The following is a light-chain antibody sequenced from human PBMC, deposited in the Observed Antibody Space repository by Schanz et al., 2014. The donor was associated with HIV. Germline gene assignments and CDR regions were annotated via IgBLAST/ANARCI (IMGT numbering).Light chain of an antibody. CDR2: GAS. Sequence: EVVLTQSPATLSLSPGDRATLSCRASQSVGSYLAWYQQKPGQAPRLIIYGASNRATGIPARFSGSGSGTDFTLTITSLEPEDFAVYYCQQYNNWPPYTFGQGTKLEIK. J-gene: IGKJ2*01. V-gene: IGKV3-11*01. CDR3: QQYNNWPPYT. CDR1: QSVGSY.